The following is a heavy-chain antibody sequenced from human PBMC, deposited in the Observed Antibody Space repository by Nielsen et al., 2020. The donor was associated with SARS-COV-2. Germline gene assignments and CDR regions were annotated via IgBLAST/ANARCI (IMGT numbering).Heavy chain of an antibody. J-gene: IGHJ4*02. V-gene: IGHV3-73*01. Sequence: GGSLRLSCAVSGFTFSGSALHWVRQATGKGLEWVGRIRSEANDYATAYAASVKGRFTISRDDSRNTTYLQFYRLKTEDTALYFCTRGLSDFWGQGTLVTVSS. CDR2: IRSEANDYAT. D-gene: IGHD2-2*01. CDR3: TRGLSDF. CDR1: GFTFSGSA.